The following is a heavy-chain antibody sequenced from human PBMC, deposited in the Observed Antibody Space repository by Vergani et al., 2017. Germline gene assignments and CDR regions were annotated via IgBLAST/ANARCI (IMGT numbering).Heavy chain of an antibody. CDR2: ISSSSSYI. J-gene: IGHJ4*02. CDR3: AGETLPPISSSWYSSIDY. V-gene: IGHV3-21*01. CDR1: GFTFSSYS. D-gene: IGHD6-13*01. Sequence: EVQLVESGGGLVKPGGSLRLSCAASGFTFSSYSMNWVRQAPGKGLEWVSSISSSSSYIYYADSVKGRFTISRDNAKNSVYLQMNSLRAEDTAVYYCAGETLPPISSSWYSSIDYWGQGTLVTVSS.